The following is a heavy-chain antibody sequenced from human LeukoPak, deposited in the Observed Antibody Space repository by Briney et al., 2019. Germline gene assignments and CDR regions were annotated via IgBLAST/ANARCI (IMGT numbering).Heavy chain of an antibody. CDR1: GFTLSGYV. J-gene: IGHJ4*02. V-gene: IGHV3-64*01. D-gene: IGHD5-24*01. CDR3: ARENGGGSDS. CDR2: ITSYGDTT. Sequence: GGSLRPSCAASGFTLSGYVMHWFRQAPGKGPESVSAITSYGDTTYYASSVKGRFTISRDNSKNTLYLQMGSLRTEDLAVYYCARENGGGSDSWGRGTLVTVSS.